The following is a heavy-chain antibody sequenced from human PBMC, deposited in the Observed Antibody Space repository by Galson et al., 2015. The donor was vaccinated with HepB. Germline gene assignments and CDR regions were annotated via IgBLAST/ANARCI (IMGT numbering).Heavy chain of an antibody. CDR1: GFTLSSYG. CDR2: IWYDGSNK. Sequence: SLRLSCAASGFTLSSYGMHWVRQAPGKGLEWVAVIWYDGSNKYYADSVKGRFTISRDNSKNTLYLQMNSLRAEDTAVYYCAKVRSIAAAGPFDYWGQGTLVTVSS. D-gene: IGHD6-13*01. J-gene: IGHJ4*02. V-gene: IGHV3-33*06. CDR3: AKVRSIAAAGPFDY.